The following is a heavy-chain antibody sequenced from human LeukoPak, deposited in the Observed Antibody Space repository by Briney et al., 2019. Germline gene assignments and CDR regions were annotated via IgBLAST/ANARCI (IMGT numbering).Heavy chain of an antibody. Sequence: GGSLRLSCAASGFTFGSDWMHWGRQAPGKGLVWVSRIKSDGSTNYADSVKGRFTISRDNAKNTVSLQMNSLRAEDTAVYYCARAPSETGGYYPEYFRHWGQGTLVTVSS. D-gene: IGHD3-22*01. J-gene: IGHJ1*01. V-gene: IGHV3-74*01. CDR1: GFTFGSDW. CDR2: IKSDGST. CDR3: ARAPSETGGYYPEYFRH.